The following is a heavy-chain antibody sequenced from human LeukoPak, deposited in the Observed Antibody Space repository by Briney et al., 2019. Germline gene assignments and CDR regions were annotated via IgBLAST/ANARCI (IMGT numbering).Heavy chain of an antibody. D-gene: IGHD2-15*01. Sequence: ASVKVSCKASGYTFTGYYMHWVRQAPGQGLEWMGWINPNSGGTNYAQKLQGRVTMTTDTSTSTAYMELRSLRSDDTAVYYCARSVMGVAAIIYGWFDPWGQGTLVTVSS. V-gene: IGHV1-2*02. CDR2: INPNSGGT. CDR3: ARSVMGVAAIIYGWFDP. CDR1: GYTFTGYY. J-gene: IGHJ5*02.